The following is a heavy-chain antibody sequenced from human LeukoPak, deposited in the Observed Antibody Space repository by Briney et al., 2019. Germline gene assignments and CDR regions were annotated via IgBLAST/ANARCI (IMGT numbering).Heavy chain of an antibody. V-gene: IGHV3-48*03. J-gene: IGHJ4*02. Sequence: GGSLRLSCAASGFTFSHYEMNWVRQAPGKGLEWISFITTSGSTTYYADSVKGRFTISRDNAKNSLYLQMNSLRAEDTALYYCARVTGYWGSGNYFFDYWGQGTLVTVSS. CDR1: GFTFSHYE. D-gene: IGHD3-10*01. CDR2: ITTSGSTT. CDR3: ARVTGYWGSGNYFFDY.